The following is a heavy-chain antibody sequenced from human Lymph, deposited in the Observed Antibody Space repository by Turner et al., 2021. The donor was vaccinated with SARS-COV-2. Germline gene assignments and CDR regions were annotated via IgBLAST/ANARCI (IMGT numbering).Heavy chain of an antibody. J-gene: IGHJ5*02. CDR3: ANLYSSSAAGDP. CDR2: ISYDGSNK. D-gene: IGHD6-6*01. Sequence: QVQLVESGGGVVQPGRSLRLSCAASGFTFSSYFMHWVRQAPGKGLEWLAVISYDGSNKYYADSVKGRFTISRDNSKNTLYLQMSSLRAEDTAVYYCANLYSSSAAGDPWGQGTLVTVSS. CDR1: GFTFSSYF. V-gene: IGHV3-30-3*01.